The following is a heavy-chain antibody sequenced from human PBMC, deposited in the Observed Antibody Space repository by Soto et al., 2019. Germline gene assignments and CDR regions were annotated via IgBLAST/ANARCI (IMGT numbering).Heavy chain of an antibody. V-gene: IGHV5-51*01. CDR2: IYPGDSDT. J-gene: IGHJ6*02. CDR3: ASSVVTPWGYYYGMDV. D-gene: IGHD2-21*02. CDR1: GYSFTSYW. Sequence: GESLKISCKGSGYSFTSYWIGWVRQMPGKGLEWMGIIYPGDSDTRYSPSFQGQVTISADKSISTAYLQWSSLKASDTAMYYCASSVVTPWGYYYGMDVWGQGTTVTVS.